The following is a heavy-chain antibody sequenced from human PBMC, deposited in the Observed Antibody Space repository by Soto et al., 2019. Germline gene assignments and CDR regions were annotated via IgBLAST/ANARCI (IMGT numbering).Heavy chain of an antibody. CDR2: ISSSSSYI. CDR3: ARDVLGHYYDSSGYYPYGY. D-gene: IGHD3-22*01. V-gene: IGHV3-21*01. CDR1: GFTFSSYS. J-gene: IGHJ4*02. Sequence: EVQLVESGGGLVKPGGSLRLSCAASGFTFSSYSMNWVRQAPGQGLEWVSSISSSSSYIYYADSVKGRFTISRDNAKNSLDLQMNSLRAEDTAVYYCARDVLGHYYDSSGYYPYGYWGQGTLVTVSS.